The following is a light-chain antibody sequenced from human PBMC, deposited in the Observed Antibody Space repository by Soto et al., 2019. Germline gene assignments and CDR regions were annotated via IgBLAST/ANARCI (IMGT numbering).Light chain of an antibody. J-gene: IGKJ4*01. V-gene: IGKV3-20*01. CDR1: QSVYSSY. CDR2: GAS. CDR3: QQYGSSPLT. Sequence: EIVLTQSPGTLSLSPGDRATLSCRASQSVYSSYLAWYQQKPGQAPRLLIYGASSRATGIPDRFSGSGSGTDFTLTISRLAPEDCAVYYCQQYGSSPLTFGGGTKVEIK.